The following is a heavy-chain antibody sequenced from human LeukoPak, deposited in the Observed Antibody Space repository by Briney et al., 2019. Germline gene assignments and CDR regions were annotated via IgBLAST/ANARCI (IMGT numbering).Heavy chain of an antibody. D-gene: IGHD2-2*01. CDR1: GFTLSNYD. CDR3: AKDTRSYALRDAFDI. Sequence: PGGSLRLSCAASGFTLSNYDMSWVRQAAGKGLEWVSSTSGTGGSTYYADSVKGRFTISRDNSKNTLYLQMNTLRAEDTAVYYCAKDTRSYALRDAFDIWGQGTKVTVSS. V-gene: IGHV3-23*01. J-gene: IGHJ3*02. CDR2: TSGTGGST.